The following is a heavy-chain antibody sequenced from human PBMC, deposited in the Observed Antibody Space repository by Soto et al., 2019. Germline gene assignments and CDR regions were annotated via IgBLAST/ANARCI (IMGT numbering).Heavy chain of an antibody. J-gene: IGHJ2*01. CDR2: INPSGGST. CDR3: ARGARMTTVTRSYWYFDL. D-gene: IGHD4-17*01. CDR1: GYTFTSYY. Sequence: VASVKVSCKASGYTFTSYYMHWVRQAPGQGLEWMGIINPSGGSTSYAQKFQGRVTMTRDTSTSTVYMELSSLRSEDTAVYYCARGARMTTVTRSYWYFDLWGRGTLVTVSS. V-gene: IGHV1-46*01.